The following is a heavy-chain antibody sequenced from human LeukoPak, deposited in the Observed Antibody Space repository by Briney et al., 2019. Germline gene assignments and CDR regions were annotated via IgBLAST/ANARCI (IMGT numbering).Heavy chain of an antibody. CDR3: ARVGYCSSTSCYTPNYYYYYGMDV. D-gene: IGHD2-2*02. Sequence: ASVKVSCKASGYTFTSYGISWVRQAPGQGLEWMGWISAYNGNTNYAQELQGRVTMTTDTSTSTAYMELRSLRSDDTAVYYCARVGYCSSTSCYTPNYYYYYGMDVWGQGTTVTVSS. V-gene: IGHV1-18*01. CDR2: ISAYNGNT. J-gene: IGHJ6*02. CDR1: GYTFTSYG.